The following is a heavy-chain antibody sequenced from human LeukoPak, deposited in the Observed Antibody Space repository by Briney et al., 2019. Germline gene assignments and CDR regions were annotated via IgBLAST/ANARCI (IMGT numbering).Heavy chain of an antibody. CDR1: GGTFSSYA. Sequence: SVKVSCKASGGTFSSYAISWVRQAPGQGREWMGGNIPIFGTANYAQKFQGRVTITADESTSTAYMELSSMRSEDTAVYYCARAPIYEEVVVAAEYYFDYWGQGTLVTVSS. V-gene: IGHV1-69*13. J-gene: IGHJ4*02. CDR2: NIPIFGTA. CDR3: ARAPIYEEVVVAAEYYFDY. D-gene: IGHD2-15*01.